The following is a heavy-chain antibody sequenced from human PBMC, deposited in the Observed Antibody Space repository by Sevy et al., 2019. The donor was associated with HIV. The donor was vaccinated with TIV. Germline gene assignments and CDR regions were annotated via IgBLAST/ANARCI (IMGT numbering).Heavy chain of an antibody. CDR1: GGSITSLY. J-gene: IGHJ4*02. V-gene: IGHV4-59*08. CDR3: AGENAWGRGYS. CDR2: IYYNGHI. Sequence: SETLSLTCTVSGGSITSLYWNWIRQPPGKGLEWIANIYYNGHINYNPSLKSRVTLSLDTSKNQLSLSLSSVTSADTAMYYCAGENAWGRGYSWGQGALVTVS. D-gene: IGHD1-26*01.